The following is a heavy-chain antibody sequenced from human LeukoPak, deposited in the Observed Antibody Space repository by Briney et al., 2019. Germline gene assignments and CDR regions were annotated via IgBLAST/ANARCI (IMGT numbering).Heavy chain of an antibody. D-gene: IGHD4-23*01. CDR1: GGSITSNHYY. V-gene: IGHV4-39*01. Sequence: PSETLSLTCTVSGGSITSNHYYWGWIRQPPGKGLEWIGSISYGGSTHYNPSLKRRVTMSVDTSKNQFSLKLRSVTATDTAVYHCATSPGADYGGDHWFDPWGQGTLVTVSS. J-gene: IGHJ5*02. CDR2: ISYGGST. CDR3: ATSPGADYGGDHWFDP.